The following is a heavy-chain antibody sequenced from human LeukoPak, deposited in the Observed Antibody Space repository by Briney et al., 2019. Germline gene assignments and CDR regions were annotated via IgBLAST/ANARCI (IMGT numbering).Heavy chain of an antibody. D-gene: IGHD5-12*01. CDR3: ARSRVDPY. Sequence: GGSLRLSCAASGFTFGNYWMHWVRQVPGKGLVWVSRIDNDGSYAAYADSVKGRFTISRDNAKNSLYLQMNSLRAEDTAVYYCARSRVDPYWGQGTLVTVSS. V-gene: IGHV3-74*01. J-gene: IGHJ4*02. CDR1: GFTFGNYW. CDR2: IDNDGSYA.